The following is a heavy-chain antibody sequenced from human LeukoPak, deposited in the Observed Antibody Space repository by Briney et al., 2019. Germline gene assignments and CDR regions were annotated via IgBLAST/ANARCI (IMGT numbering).Heavy chain of an antibody. D-gene: IGHD2-15*01. CDR1: GYTFTNYY. CDR3: ARLSCSTGSCYASVDAFDI. V-gene: IGHV1-46*01. J-gene: IGHJ3*02. Sequence: ASVKVSCKSSGYTFTNYYIYRVRQAPGQGLEWMGVINPSGGNTSYAQRFQGRLTMTRDTSTSAVYMELSSLRSEDTAVYYCARLSCSTGSCYASVDAFDIWGQGTMVTVSS. CDR2: INPSGGNT.